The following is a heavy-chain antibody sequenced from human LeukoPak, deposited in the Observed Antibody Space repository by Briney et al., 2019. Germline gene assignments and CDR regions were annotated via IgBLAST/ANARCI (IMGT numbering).Heavy chain of an antibody. CDR2: IYTSGST. J-gene: IGHJ4*02. Sequence: SQTLSLTCTVSGGSISSGSYYWSWIRQPAGKGLEWIGRIYTSGSTNYNPSLKSRITISVDTSKNQFSLKLSSVTAADTAVYYCARAVGDYYDSSNLDYWGQGTLVTASS. D-gene: IGHD3-22*01. CDR1: GGSISSGSYY. V-gene: IGHV4-61*02. CDR3: ARAVGDYYDSSNLDY.